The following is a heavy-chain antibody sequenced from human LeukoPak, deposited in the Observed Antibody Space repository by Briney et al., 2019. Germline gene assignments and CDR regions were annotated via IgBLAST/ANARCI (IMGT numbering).Heavy chain of an antibody. CDR1: GGSIGSYY. V-gene: IGHV4-59*01. CDR3: ARAPYYDFWSGYYTGSLYFDY. CDR2: IYYSGST. Sequence: SETLSLTCTVSGGSIGSYYWSWIRQPPGKGLEWIGYIYYSGSTNYNPSLKSRVTISVDTSKNQFSLKLSSVTAADTAVYYCARAPYYDFWSGYYTGSLYFDYWGQGTLVTVSS. D-gene: IGHD3-3*01. J-gene: IGHJ4*02.